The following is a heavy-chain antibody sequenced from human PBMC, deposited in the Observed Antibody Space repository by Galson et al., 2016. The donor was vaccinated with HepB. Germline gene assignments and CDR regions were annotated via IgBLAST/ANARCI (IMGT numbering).Heavy chain of an antibody. J-gene: IGHJ4*02. CDR2: ISANSGNT. Sequence: SVKVSCKASGYRFPTYGISWVRQAPGQGLGWLGWISANSGNTIYAQKFQDRVTMTRDTAASTVYMDLRSLRSDDTVVYYCARDVQFRFDYWGQGTLVTVSS. CDR1: GYRFPTYG. V-gene: IGHV1-18*04. D-gene: IGHD4-11*01. CDR3: ARDVQFRFDY.